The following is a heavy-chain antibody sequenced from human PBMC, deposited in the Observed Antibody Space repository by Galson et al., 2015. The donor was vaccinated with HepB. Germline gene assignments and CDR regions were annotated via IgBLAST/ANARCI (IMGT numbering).Heavy chain of an antibody. J-gene: IGHJ4*02. CDR2: IYSVGAT. D-gene: IGHD1-26*01. V-gene: IGHV3-53*05. CDR1: GFTVSNTY. CDR3: ARDPDDTEVYYMTSEY. Sequence: SLRLSCAASGFTVSNTYMNWVRQAPGKGLEWVSVIYSVGATYYADSVKGRFTISRDNSKNTLNLQMNSLRVEDTGIYYCARDPDDTEVYYMTSEYWGQGTLVTVSS.